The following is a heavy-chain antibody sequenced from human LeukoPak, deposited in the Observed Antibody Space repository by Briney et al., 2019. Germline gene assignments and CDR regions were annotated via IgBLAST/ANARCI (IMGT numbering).Heavy chain of an antibody. J-gene: IGHJ6*03. CDR2: IRYDGSNK. V-gene: IGHV3-30*02. D-gene: IGHD1-7*01. CDR3: ARDAQPRLYNWNYGNMDV. Sequence: GGSLRLSCAASGFIFSTYGMHWVRQAPGKGLEWVAFIRYDGSNKYYVDSVKGRFTISRDNSKNTLYLQMNSLRAEDTAVYYCARDAQPRLYNWNYGNMDVWGKGTTVTVSS. CDR1: GFIFSTYG.